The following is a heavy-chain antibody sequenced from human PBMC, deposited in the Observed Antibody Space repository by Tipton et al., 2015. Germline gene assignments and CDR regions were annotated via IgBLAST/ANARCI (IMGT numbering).Heavy chain of an antibody. Sequence: TLSLTCTVSGGSISSSSYYWGWIRQPPGKGLEWIASIYYSGSTYYNPSLKSRVTISVDTSKNQFYLRLSSVTAADTAVYYCARAYSNYVGYSLDPWGQGTLVTVSP. CDR1: GGSISSSSYY. D-gene: IGHD4-11*01. CDR3: ARAYSNYVGYSLDP. CDR2: IYYSGST. V-gene: IGHV4-39*07. J-gene: IGHJ5*02.